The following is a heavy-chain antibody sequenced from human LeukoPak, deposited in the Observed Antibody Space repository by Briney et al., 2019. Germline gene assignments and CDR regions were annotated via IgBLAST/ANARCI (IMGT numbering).Heavy chain of an antibody. J-gene: IGHJ6*02. V-gene: IGHV3-48*03. CDR1: GFTFSSYE. CDR3: ARDGSRYYYGMDV. CDR2: ISSSGSTI. Sequence: GGSLRLSCAASGFTFSSYEMNWVRQAPGKGLEWVSYISSSGSTIYYADSVKGRFTISRDNAKNSLYLQMNGLRAEDTAVYYCARDGSRYYYGMDVWGQGTTVTVSS. D-gene: IGHD1-1*01.